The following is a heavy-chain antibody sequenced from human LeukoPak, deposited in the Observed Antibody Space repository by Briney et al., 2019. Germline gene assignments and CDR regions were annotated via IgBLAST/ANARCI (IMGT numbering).Heavy chain of an antibody. D-gene: IGHD2-21*01. J-gene: IGHJ6*02. CDR2: INHSGST. V-gene: IGHV4-34*01. CDR1: GGSFSGYY. CDR3: ARANCGLIYYYYHYGMDV. Sequence: SETLSLTCAVYGGSFSGYYWSWIRQPPGKGLEWIGEINHSGSTNYNPSLKSRVTISVDTSKNQFSLKLSSVTAADTAVYYCARANCGLIYYYYHYGMDVWGQGTTVTVSS.